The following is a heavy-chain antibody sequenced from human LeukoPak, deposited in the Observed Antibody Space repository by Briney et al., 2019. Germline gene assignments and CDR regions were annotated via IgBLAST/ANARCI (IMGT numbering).Heavy chain of an antibody. Sequence: GGSLRLSCAASGFTFSSYAMSWVRLAPGKGLEWVSAISGSGGNTYYADSVKGRFTISRDNSKNTLHLQMNSLRAEDTAVYYCAKDLLSSGSFDYWGQGTLVTVSS. J-gene: IGHJ4*02. D-gene: IGHD6-19*01. CDR1: GFTFSSYA. CDR3: AKDLLSSGSFDY. CDR2: ISGSGGNT. V-gene: IGHV3-23*01.